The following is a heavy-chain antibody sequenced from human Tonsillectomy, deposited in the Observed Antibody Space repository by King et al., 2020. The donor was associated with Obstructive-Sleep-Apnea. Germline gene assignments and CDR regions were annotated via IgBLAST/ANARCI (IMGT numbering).Heavy chain of an antibody. Sequence: VQLQESGPGLVKPSETLSLTCTVSGASISGYYWNWIRQPPGKGLEWIGFIYYSGSTNYNPSLKSRVTISVDTSKNQFSLKLSSVTAADTAVYYCARSSGTTIAPFEYWGQGTLVTVSS. D-gene: IGHD3-22*01. J-gene: IGHJ4*02. CDR3: ARSSGTTIAPFEY. V-gene: IGHV4-59*08. CDR1: GASISGYY. CDR2: IYYSGST.